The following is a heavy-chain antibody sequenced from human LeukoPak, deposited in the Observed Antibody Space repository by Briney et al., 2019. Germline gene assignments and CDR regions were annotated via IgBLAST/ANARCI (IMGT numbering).Heavy chain of an antibody. CDR2: IYYSGST. CDR1: GGSISSYY. V-gene: IGHV4-59*08. D-gene: IGHD1-26*01. CDR3: AGLGRGSFLSYFDY. J-gene: IGHJ4*02. Sequence: PSETLSLTCTVSGGSISSYYWSWIRQPPGKGLEWIGYIYYSGSTNYNPSLKSRVTISVDMSKNQFSLKLSSVTAADTAVYYCAGLGRGSFLSYFDYWGQGTLVTVSS.